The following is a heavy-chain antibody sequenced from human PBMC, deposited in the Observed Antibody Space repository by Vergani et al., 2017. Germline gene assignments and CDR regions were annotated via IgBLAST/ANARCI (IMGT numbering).Heavy chain of an antibody. Sequence: QVQLVQSGAEVKKPGASVKVSCKASGYTFTSYGISWVRQAPGQGLEWMGWISAYNGNTNYAQKLQGRVTMTTDTSTSTAYMELSSLRSEDTAVYYCARALDYYDSSGPNDAFDIWGQGTMVTVSS. V-gene: IGHV1-18*01. CDR3: ARALDYYDSSGPNDAFDI. D-gene: IGHD3-22*01. J-gene: IGHJ3*02. CDR1: GYTFTSYG. CDR2: ISAYNGNT.